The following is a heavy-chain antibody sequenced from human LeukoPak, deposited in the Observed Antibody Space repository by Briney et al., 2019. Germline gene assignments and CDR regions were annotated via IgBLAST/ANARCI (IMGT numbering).Heavy chain of an antibody. CDR2: INPDTGAT. CDR3: ARITTGTGGFDS. J-gene: IGHJ4*02. D-gene: IGHD1-1*01. CDR1: GYTFTGYY. Sequence: ASVKVSCKASGYTFTGYYMHWVRQAPGQGLEWMGSINPDTGATHYAQKFQAWVTMTRDTSINTAYMQLSSLRSDDTAVYYCARITTGTGGFDSWGQGTLATISS. V-gene: IGHV1-2*04.